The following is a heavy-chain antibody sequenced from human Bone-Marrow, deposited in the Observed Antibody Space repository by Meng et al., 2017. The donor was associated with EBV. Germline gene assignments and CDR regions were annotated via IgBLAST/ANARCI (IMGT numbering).Heavy chain of an antibody. CDR2: IYYSGST. J-gene: IGHJ4*02. D-gene: IGHD3-22*01. V-gene: IGHV4-39*07. CDR3: ARYYYDSSGRFFDY. Sequence: RGWGPGLGNPSDTPFLPCTVLGGSISSGSYYWGWIRQPPGKGLEWIGSIYYSGSTYYNPSLKSRVTISVDTSKNQFSLKLSSVTAADTAVYYCARYYYDSSGRFFDYWGQGTLVTVSS. CDR1: GGSISSGSYY.